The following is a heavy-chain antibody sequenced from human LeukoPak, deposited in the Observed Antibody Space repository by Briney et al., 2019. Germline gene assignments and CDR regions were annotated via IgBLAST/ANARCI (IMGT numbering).Heavy chain of an antibody. Sequence: PGGSLRLSCAASGFTFSSYAMQWVRQAPGKGLEWVAVISYDGSNKYYADSVKGRFTISRDNSKNTLYLQMNSLRAEDTAVYYCARDLEPQELLWFGGFDYWGQGTLVTVSS. V-gene: IGHV3-30-3*01. J-gene: IGHJ4*02. CDR2: ISYDGSNK. D-gene: IGHD3-10*01. CDR1: GFTFSSYA. CDR3: ARDLEPQELLWFGGFDY.